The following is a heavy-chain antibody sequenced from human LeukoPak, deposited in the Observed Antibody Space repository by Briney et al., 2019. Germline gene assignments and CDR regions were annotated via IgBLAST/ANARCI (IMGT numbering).Heavy chain of an antibody. J-gene: IGHJ3*02. CDR3: GSRTGAI. D-gene: IGHD7-27*01. V-gene: IGHV3-30*02. Sequence: GESLKISCAASGFTLSSYGIHWVRQAPGKGLEWVAFMRYDGSNKYYADSVKGRFIISRDNLKNTLNLQMNSLRVEDTAVYYCGSRTGAIWGPGTIVNVSS. CDR2: MRYDGSNK. CDR1: GFTLSSYG.